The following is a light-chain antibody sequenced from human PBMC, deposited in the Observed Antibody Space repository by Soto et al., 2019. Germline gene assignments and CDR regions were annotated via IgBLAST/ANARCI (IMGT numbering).Light chain of an antibody. CDR1: QSISDT. CDR2: GAS. Sequence: EIVMKLSPATLSVSAGGRATLSCRASQSISDTLAWYQQKPGQAPRLLIYGASTRAPGFPARFRGSGSGTDFTLSISSLEPEHFAVSYCQQRTDRPPWTFGQGTKVDIK. V-gene: IGKV3-15*01. CDR3: QQRTDRPPWT. J-gene: IGKJ1*01.